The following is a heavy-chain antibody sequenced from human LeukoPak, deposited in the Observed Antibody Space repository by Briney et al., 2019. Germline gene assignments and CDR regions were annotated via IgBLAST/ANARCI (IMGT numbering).Heavy chain of an antibody. J-gene: IGHJ4*02. CDR3: AKSLDYGGNRARLDF. D-gene: IGHD4-23*01. CDR1: GFTFSSYA. CDR2: ISYDGSNK. V-gene: IGHV3-30*04. Sequence: GRSLRLSCAASGFTFSSYAMHWVRQAPGKGLEWVAVISYDGSNKYYADSVKGRFTISRDNSKNTLYLQMNSLRAEDTAVYYCAKSLDYGGNRARLDFWGQGTLVTVSS.